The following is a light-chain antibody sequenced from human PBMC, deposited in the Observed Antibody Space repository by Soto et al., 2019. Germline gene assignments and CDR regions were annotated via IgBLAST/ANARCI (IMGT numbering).Light chain of an antibody. CDR2: GAT. CDR1: QSVSSSY. Sequence: EIVLTQSPGTLSLSPGERATLSCRARQSVSSSYLAWYQQKPGQAPRLLIHGATSRATRIPDRCSRSGSGTDFTLTISRLEPEDFAVYYCQQYGSLTWTFGQGTKVDIK. V-gene: IGKV3-20*01. CDR3: QQYGSLTWT. J-gene: IGKJ1*01.